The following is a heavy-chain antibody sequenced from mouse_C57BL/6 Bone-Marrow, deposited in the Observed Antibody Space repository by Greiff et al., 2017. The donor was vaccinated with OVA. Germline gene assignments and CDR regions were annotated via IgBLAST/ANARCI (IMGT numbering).Heavy chain of an antibody. D-gene: IGHD1-1*01. Sequence: VQLQQPGAELVKPGASVKMSCKASGYTFTSYWITWVKQRPGQGLEWIGDIYPGSGSTNYNEKFKSKATLTVDTSSSTAYMQLSSLTSEDSAVYYCASPSITTVVATDWYFDVWGTGTTVTVSS. CDR1: GYTFTSYW. J-gene: IGHJ1*03. V-gene: IGHV1-55*01. CDR3: ASPSITTVVATDWYFDV. CDR2: IYPGSGST.